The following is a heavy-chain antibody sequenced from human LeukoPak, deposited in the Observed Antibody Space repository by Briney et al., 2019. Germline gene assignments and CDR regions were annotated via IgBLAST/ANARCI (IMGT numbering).Heavy chain of an antibody. J-gene: IGHJ4*02. CDR2: IRYDGSNK. V-gene: IGHV3-30*02. Sequence: GGSLRLSCAASGFTFSSYGMHWVRQAPGEGLEWVAFIRYDGSNKYYADSVKGRFTISRDNSKNTVYLQMNSLTAEDTAVYYCAKDVRGYSYGTGFDYWGQGTLVTVSS. CDR3: AKDVRGYSYGTGFDY. D-gene: IGHD5-18*01. CDR1: GFTFSSYG.